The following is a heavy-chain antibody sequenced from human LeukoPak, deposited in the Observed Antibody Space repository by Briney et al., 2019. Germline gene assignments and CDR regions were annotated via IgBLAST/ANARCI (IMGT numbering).Heavy chain of an antibody. J-gene: IGHJ5*02. V-gene: IGHV3-9*01. CDR1: GFTFDDYA. D-gene: IGHD4-17*01. CDR2: ISWNSGSI. Sequence: GGSLRLSCTASGFTFDDYAMHWVRQAPGKGLEWASGISWNSGSIGYADSVKGRFTISRDNAKNSLYLQMNSLRAEDTALYYCAKGYGDYYNWFDPWGQGTLVTVSS. CDR3: AKGYGDYYNWFDP.